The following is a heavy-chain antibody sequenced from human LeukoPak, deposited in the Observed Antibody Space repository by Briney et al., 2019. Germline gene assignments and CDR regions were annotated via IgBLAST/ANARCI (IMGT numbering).Heavy chain of an antibody. CDR3: ARTRARGCSYGFFDY. Sequence: KTSETLSLTCAVYGGSFSGYYWSWIRQPPGKGLEWIGEINHSGSTNYNPSLKSRVTISVDTSKNQFSLKLSSVTAADTAVYYCARTRARGCSYGFFDYWGQGTLVTVSS. V-gene: IGHV4-34*01. CDR1: GGSFSGYY. D-gene: IGHD5-18*01. CDR2: INHSGST. J-gene: IGHJ4*02.